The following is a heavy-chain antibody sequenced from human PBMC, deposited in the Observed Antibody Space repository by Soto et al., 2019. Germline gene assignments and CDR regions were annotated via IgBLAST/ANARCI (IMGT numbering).Heavy chain of an antibody. Sequence: SETMCVTCTVSGGYIISGDCYWSWNRKPPGKGLEWIGYIYYSGSTYYNPSLKSRVTISVDTSKNQFSLKLSSVTAADTAVYYCARVSLTKARPHYYGMDVWGQGTTVTVSS. V-gene: IGHV4-30-4*01. CDR2: IYYSGST. J-gene: IGHJ6*02. D-gene: IGHD6-6*01. CDR1: GGYIISGDCY. CDR3: ARVSLTKARPHYYGMDV.